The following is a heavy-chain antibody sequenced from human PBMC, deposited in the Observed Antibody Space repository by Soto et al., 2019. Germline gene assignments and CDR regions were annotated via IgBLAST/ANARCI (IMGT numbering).Heavy chain of an antibody. V-gene: IGHV3-13*04. J-gene: IGHJ5*02. CDR2: IGTAGDT. Sequence: GGSLRLSCAASGFTFSSYDMHWVRQATGKGLEWVSAIGTAGDTYYPGSVKGRFTISRENAKNSLYLQMNSLRAGDTAVYYCARGYYDILTGYENWFDPWGQGTLVTVSS. CDR3: ARGYYDILTGYENWFDP. CDR1: GFTFSSYD. D-gene: IGHD3-9*01.